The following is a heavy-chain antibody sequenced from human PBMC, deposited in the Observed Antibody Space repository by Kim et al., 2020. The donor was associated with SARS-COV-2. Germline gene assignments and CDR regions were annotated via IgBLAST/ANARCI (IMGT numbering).Heavy chain of an antibody. CDR1: GFTFSSYS. CDR2: ISSSSSYI. Sequence: GGSLRLSCAASGFTFSSYSLNWVRQAPGKGLEWVSSISSSSSYIYYADSVKGRFTISRDNAKNSLYLQMHSLRAEDTAVYYCARDEGIAVAGDFDYWGQGTLVTVSS. D-gene: IGHD6-19*01. J-gene: IGHJ4*02. V-gene: IGHV3-21*01. CDR3: ARDEGIAVAGDFDY.